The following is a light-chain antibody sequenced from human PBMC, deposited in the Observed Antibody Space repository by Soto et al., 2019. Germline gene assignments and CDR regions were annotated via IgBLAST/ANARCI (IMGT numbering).Light chain of an antibody. CDR1: QSVSSN. J-gene: IGKJ1*01. V-gene: IGKV3-15*01. Sequence: EIVMTQSPATLSVSPGERATLSCRASQSVSSNLAWYQQKPGQAPRLLIYGASTRATGIPARFSGSGSGTALTHTISSLQSEDFAVYYCPQYNNWPPWTFGQGTKVEIK. CDR2: GAS. CDR3: PQYNNWPPWT.